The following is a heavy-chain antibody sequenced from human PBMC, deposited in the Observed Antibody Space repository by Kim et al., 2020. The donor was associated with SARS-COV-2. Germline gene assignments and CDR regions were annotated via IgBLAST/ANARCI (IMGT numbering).Heavy chain of an antibody. J-gene: IGHJ4*02. Sequence: TANYAQKFQGRVTITADESTSTAYMELSILRSEDTAVYYCARGSYGQFDYWGQGTLVTVSS. CDR3: ARGSYGQFDY. D-gene: IGHD4-17*01. V-gene: IGHV1-69*01. CDR2: TA.